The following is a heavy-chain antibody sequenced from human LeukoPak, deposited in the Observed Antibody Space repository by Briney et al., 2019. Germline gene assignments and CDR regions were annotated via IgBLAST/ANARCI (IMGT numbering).Heavy chain of an antibody. CDR1: GFTFSSYG. V-gene: IGHV3-23*01. Sequence: GGPLRLSCAASGFTFSSYGMAWVRQAPGKGLEWVSSITGSGDYTKYADSMKGRFTISRDNPTNTLYLHMSSLRAEDTAVYYCAKPSENYYADWGQGTLVTVSS. J-gene: IGHJ4*02. CDR3: AKPSENYYAD. CDR2: ITGSGDYT. D-gene: IGHD1-26*01.